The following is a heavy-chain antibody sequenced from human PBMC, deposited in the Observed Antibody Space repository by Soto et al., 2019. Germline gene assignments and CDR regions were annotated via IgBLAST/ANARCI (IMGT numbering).Heavy chain of an antibody. CDR2: ISFDASNK. Sequence: QVQLVESGGGVVQPGRSLRLSCAGSGFTFSSYAIHWVRQAPGKGLEWVSTISFDASNKYYGDSVKGRFTISRDNSKNIGYLQMNSLRVEDTAVYFCAKVMGHRRSFGWFGPWGQGTLVSVSS. V-gene: IGHV3-30*18. CDR1: GFTFSSYA. D-gene: IGHD1-26*01. CDR3: AKVMGHRRSFGWFGP. J-gene: IGHJ5*02.